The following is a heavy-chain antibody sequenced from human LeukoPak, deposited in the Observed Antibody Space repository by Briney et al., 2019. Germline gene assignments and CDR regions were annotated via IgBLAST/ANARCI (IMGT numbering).Heavy chain of an antibody. Sequence: SETLSLTCTVSGGSISSGSYYWGWIRQPPGTGLEWIGSIYYSGSTYYKSSLKSRVAMSVDTSKNQFSLRLTSVTAADTAVYYCARDLRVYYDSSGYYPGAAFDIWGQGTVVTVSS. V-gene: IGHV4-39*07. D-gene: IGHD3-22*01. CDR2: IYYSGST. CDR3: ARDLRVYYDSSGYYPGAAFDI. CDR1: GGSISSGSYY. J-gene: IGHJ3*02.